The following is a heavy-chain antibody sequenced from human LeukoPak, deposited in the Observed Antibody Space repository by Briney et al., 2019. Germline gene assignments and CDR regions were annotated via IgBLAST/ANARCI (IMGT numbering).Heavy chain of an antibody. CDR1: GGSISSYY. CDR3: ATTYYYGSGSYSLVY. V-gene: IGHV4-59*01. CDR2: IYYSGST. J-gene: IGHJ4*02. D-gene: IGHD3-10*01. Sequence: TSETLSLTCTVSGGSISSYYWSWIRQPPGKGLEWIGYIYYSGSTNYNPSLKSRVNISEDTSKNQFSLKLSSVTATDTAVYYCATTYYYGSGSYSLVYWGQGTLVTVSS.